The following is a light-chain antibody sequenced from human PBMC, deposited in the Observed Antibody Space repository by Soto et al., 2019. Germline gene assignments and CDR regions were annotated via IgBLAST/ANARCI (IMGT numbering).Light chain of an antibody. J-gene: IGLJ2*01. CDR1: GSSIGTNT. CDR2: GNN. Sequence: QSVLTQPPSASGTPGQRVTISCSGSGSSIGTNTVNWYRQLPGTAPKLLLHGNNQRPSGVPDRFSGSKSGTSASLAISGLQSEDEAEYYCAAWDGSLNNVLFGGGTKLTVL. V-gene: IGLV1-44*01. CDR3: AAWDGSLNNVL.